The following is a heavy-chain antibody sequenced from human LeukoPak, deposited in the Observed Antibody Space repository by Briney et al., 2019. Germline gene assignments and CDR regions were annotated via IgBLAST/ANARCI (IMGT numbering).Heavy chain of an antibody. D-gene: IGHD3-10*01. J-gene: IGHJ4*02. CDR2: IKTDGSST. CDR3: GYGSGNYNDY. Sequence: GGSLRLSCAASGFTFSSYSMNWVRQAPGKGLVWVSRIKTDGSSTSYADSVKGRFTISRDNAKNTLYLQMNSLRAEDTAVYFCGYGSGNYNDYWGQGTLVTVSS. CDR1: GFTFSSYS. V-gene: IGHV3-74*01.